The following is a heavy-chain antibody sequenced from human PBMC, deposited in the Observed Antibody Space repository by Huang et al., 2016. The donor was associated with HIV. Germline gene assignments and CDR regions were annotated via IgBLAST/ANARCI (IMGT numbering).Heavy chain of an antibody. CDR3: ARVSRATAAGFAFDI. V-gene: IGHV1-69*10. Sequence: QVQLVQSGAEVKKPGSSVKVSCKASADTFSSYAITWVRQAPGQGLEWMGGIIPPLAKTDYAQKFQDRVTITADESTNTAYMELSSLRSEDTAVYYCARVSRATAAGFAFDIWGQGTMVTVSS. D-gene: IGHD2-15*01. CDR2: IIPPLAKT. J-gene: IGHJ3*02. CDR1: ADTFSSYA.